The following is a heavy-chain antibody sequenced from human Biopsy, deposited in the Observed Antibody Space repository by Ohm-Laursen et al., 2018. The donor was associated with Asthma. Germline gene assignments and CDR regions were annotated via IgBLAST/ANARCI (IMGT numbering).Heavy chain of an antibody. CDR2: IYYDGSRK. CDR1: GFTFSTYA. CDR3: ARKKVIESRGFQNWFDP. J-gene: IGHJ5*02. V-gene: IGHV3-33*08. Sequence: SLRLSCAASGFTFSTYALHWVRQAPGKGLEWVAGIYYDGSRKYYTESVKGRFTISRDNSKNRLYLEMASLRAEDTAVYYCARKKVIESRGFQNWFDPWGQGTLVHVSS. D-gene: IGHD3-16*02.